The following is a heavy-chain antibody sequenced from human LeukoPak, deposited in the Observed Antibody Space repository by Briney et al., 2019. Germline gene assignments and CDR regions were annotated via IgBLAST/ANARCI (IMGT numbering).Heavy chain of an antibody. CDR2: TKNKAQGYTT. V-gene: IGHV3-72*01. J-gene: IGHJ4*02. Sequence: PGGSLRLSCAASGFTFSNAWMSWVRQAPGRGLEWVGRTKNKAQGYTTEYAASVKGRFTISRDDSENSLYLQMNSLKTEDTAMYYCARWDTGXCSXXGQGTLVTVS. D-gene: IGHD1-26*01. CDR1: GFTFSNAW. CDR3: ARWDTGXCSX.